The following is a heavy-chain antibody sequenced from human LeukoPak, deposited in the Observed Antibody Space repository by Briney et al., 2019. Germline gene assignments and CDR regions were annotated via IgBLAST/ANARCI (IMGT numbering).Heavy chain of an antibody. CDR3: AREDYDILTGYLEYFQH. CDR1: GGSISSGNYY. D-gene: IGHD3-9*01. CDR2: INHSGSS. V-gene: IGHV4-30-2*01. Sequence: SETLSLTCTVSGGSISSGNYYWSWIRQPPGKGLEWIGYINHSGSSYYNPSLKSRATISVDKSKNQFSLKLSSVTAADTAVYYCAREDYDILTGYLEYFQHWGQGTLVTVSS. J-gene: IGHJ1*01.